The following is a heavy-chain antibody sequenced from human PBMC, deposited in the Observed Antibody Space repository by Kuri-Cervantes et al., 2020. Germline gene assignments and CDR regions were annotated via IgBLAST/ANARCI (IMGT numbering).Heavy chain of an antibody. D-gene: IGHD3-9*01. Sequence: LSLTCAASGFTFSSYGMHWVRQAPGKGLEWVAVISYDGSNKYYADSVKGRFTISRDNSKNTLYLQMNSLRAEDTAVYYCARDPGYYDILTGHKDYYYYYGMDVWGQGTTVTVSS. J-gene: IGHJ6*02. CDR3: ARDPGYYDILTGHKDYYYYYGMDV. CDR2: ISYDGSNK. CDR1: GFTFSSYG. V-gene: IGHV3-30*03.